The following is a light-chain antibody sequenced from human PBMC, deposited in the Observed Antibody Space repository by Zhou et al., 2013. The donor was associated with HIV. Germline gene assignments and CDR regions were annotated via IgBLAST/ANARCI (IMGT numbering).Light chain of an antibody. CDR2: AAS. J-gene: IGKJ4*01. CDR3: QQYGSSPLT. V-gene: IGKV3-20*01. CDR1: QSLVTY. Sequence: EIVMTQSPATLSLSPGERATLSCRASQSLVTYLAWYQQKPGQAPRLLIYAASSRATGIPDRFSGSGSGTDFILTISRLEPEDFAIYYCQQYGSSPLTFGGGTKVEIK.